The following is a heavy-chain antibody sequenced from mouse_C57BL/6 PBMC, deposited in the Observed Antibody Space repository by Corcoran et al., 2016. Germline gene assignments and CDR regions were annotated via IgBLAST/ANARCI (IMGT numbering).Heavy chain of an antibody. CDR1: GYTFTDYY. V-gene: IGHV1-26*01. D-gene: IGHD1-1*01. J-gene: IGHJ2*01. CDR3: ARDYGSSYYFDY. Sequence: EVQLQQSGPELVKPGASVKISCKASGYTFTDYYMNWVKQSHGKSLEWIGDINPNNGGTSYNQKFKGKATLTVDKSSSTAYMELRSLTSEDSAVYYCARDYGSSYYFDYWGQGTTLTDSS. CDR2: INPNNGGT.